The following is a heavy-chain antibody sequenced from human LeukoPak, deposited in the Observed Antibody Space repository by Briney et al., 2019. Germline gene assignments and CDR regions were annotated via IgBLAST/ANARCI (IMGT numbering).Heavy chain of an antibody. J-gene: IGHJ4*02. CDR1: VGFISSYY. V-gene: IGHV4-59*01. D-gene: IGHD7-27*01. Sequence: SETLSLICTVSVGFISSYYWRWIRQPPGKGLEWIGYIYYSGSTNYNPSLESRVTISVDTSKNQFSLKLSSVTAADTAVYYCARDQLGIGYFDYWGQGTLVTVSS. CDR2: IYYSGST. CDR3: ARDQLGIGYFDY.